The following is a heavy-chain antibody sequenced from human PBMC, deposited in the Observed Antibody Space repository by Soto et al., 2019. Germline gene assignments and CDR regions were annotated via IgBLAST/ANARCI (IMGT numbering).Heavy chain of an antibody. V-gene: IGHV3-7*02. J-gene: IGHJ3*02. D-gene: IGHD6-19*01. Sequence: GGSLRLSCSASGFTFSANWMTWVRQAPGKGLEWVANIKRDGGETYYVDSVKGRFTISRDNAKNSLYLQMNSLRAEDTAVYYCRFSGWYDAFDIWGQGTMVTVSS. CDR3: RFSGWYDAFDI. CDR2: IKRDGGET. CDR1: GFTFSANW.